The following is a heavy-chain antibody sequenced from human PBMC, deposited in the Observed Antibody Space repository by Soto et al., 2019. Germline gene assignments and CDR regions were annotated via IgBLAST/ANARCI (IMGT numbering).Heavy chain of an antibody. Sequence: HTNTVSEGTGSSPGDHWTWNRQPPGKGLEWIGYIHYSGSTNYNPSLQSRVTISVDTSKNHFSLELTSVTAADTAVYYCARAWGHLYFDFWGQGALVTVSS. D-gene: IGHD3-16*01. CDR3: ARAWGHLYFDF. V-gene: IGHV4-61*08. J-gene: IGHJ4*02. CDR1: EGTGSSPGDH. CDR2: IHYSGST.